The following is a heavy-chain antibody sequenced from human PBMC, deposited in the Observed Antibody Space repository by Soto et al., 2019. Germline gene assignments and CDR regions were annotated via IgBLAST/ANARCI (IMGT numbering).Heavy chain of an antibody. CDR2: IWYDGSNK. Sequence: PVGSLRLSCAASGFTFSSYGMHWVRQAPGKGLEWVAVIWYDGSNKYYADSVKGRFTISRDNSKNTLYLQMNSLRAEDTAVYYCARDSDYYDSSGYYFDYWGQGTLVTVSS. V-gene: IGHV3-33*01. CDR3: ARDSDYYDSSGYYFDY. CDR1: GFTFSSYG. J-gene: IGHJ4*02. D-gene: IGHD3-22*01.